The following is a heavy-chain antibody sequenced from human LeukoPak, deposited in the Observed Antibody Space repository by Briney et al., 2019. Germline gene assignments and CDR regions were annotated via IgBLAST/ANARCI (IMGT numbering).Heavy chain of an antibody. CDR3: ARLLYYYDSSIYQRYFDY. Sequence: GGSLRLSCAASGFTVSSNYMNWVRQAPGKGLEWVSIIYSGGNTYYADSVKGRFTISRDNSQNTLYLQMNSLRPEDTAVYYCARLLYYYDSSIYQRYFDYWGQGTLVTVSS. V-gene: IGHV3-53*01. CDR1: GFTVSSNY. D-gene: IGHD3-22*01. J-gene: IGHJ4*02. CDR2: IYSGGNT.